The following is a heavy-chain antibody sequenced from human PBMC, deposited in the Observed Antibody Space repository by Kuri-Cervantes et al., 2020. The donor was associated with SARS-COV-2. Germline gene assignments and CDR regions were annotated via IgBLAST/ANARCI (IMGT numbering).Heavy chain of an antibody. D-gene: IGHD3-3*01. J-gene: IGHJ4*02. Sequence: SVKVSCKASGGTFRSYAISWVRQAPGQGLEWVGRIVPIIGPVHYAQRFQGRLTITADESTSTTYMELSSLRYEDTAVYYCARGDDITIFGVVIKGGTDYWGQGTLVTVSS. CDR3: ARGDDITIFGVVIKGGTDY. V-gene: IGHV1-69*11. CDR1: GGTFRSYA. CDR2: IVPIIGPV.